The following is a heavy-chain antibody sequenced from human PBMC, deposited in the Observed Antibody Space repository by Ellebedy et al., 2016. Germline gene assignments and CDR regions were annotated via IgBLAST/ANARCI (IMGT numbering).Heavy chain of an antibody. CDR1: GFIFSSYG. V-gene: IGHV3-33*08. Sequence: GESLKISCAASGFIFSSYGMHWVRQAPGKGLEWVAVIWYDGSNKYYADSVKGRFTISRDNSKNTLYLQMNSLRAADTAVYYCARDRGYCTNGVCYKANYYYYGMDVWGQGTTVTVSS. CDR3: ARDRGYCTNGVCYKANYYYYGMDV. D-gene: IGHD2-8*01. CDR2: IWYDGSNK. J-gene: IGHJ6*02.